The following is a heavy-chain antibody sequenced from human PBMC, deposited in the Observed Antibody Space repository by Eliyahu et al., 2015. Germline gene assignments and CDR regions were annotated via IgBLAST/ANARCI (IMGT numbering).Heavy chain of an antibody. V-gene: IGHV1-69*01. CDR2: VVPLFGTT. D-gene: IGHD3-10*01. CDR1: GGPFTSRP. CDR3: ATGGAGV. Sequence: EVKKPGSSVKVSCKPSGGPFTSRPISWVRQAPGQGLEWMGLVVPLFGTTHYARSFQGRVTIIADEATSTVFMELSSLTSADTALYFCATGGAGVWGQGTLVTVSS. J-gene: IGHJ4*02.